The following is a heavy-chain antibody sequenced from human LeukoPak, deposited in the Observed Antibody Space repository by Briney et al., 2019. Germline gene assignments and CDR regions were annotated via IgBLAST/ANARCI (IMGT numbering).Heavy chain of an antibody. CDR1: GYTFTGYY. CDR2: ISAYNGNT. CDR3: ARGGYSSSWTFDY. D-gene: IGHD6-13*01. Sequence: GASMKVSCKASGYTFTGYYMHWVRQAPGQGLEWMGWISAYNGNTNYAQKLQGRVTMTTDTPTSTAYMELRSLRSDDTAVYYCARGGYSSSWTFDYWGQGTLVTVSS. J-gene: IGHJ4*02. V-gene: IGHV1-18*04.